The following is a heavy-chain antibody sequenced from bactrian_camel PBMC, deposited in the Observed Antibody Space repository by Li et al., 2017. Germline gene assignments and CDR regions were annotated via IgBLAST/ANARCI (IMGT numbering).Heavy chain of an antibody. D-gene: IGHD6*01. CDR3: AAAEAVVAGCGRGMHPSDYNY. J-gene: IGHJ4*01. CDR2: ISSEHGT. V-gene: IGHV3S66*01. CDR1: GFTLDESA. Sequence: VQLVESGGGSVEVGGSLRLSCTASGFTLDESAMGWYRQFPGNECELVSSISSEHGTHYADSVKGRFTISADDTKRTVYLQMSSLKPEDTAVYHCAAAEAVVAGCGRGMHPSDYNYYGQGTQVTVS.